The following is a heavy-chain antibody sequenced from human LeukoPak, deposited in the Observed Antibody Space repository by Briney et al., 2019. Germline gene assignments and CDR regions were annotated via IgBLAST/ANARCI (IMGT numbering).Heavy chain of an antibody. V-gene: IGHV3-48*03. Sequence: TGGSLRLSCAASGFTFSSYEMNWVRQAPGKGLEWVSYISSSGSTIYYADSVKGRFTISRDNSKNTLYLQMNSLRAEDTAVYYCANLIIAAGDFDYWGQGTLVTVSS. CDR3: ANLIIAAGDFDY. CDR2: ISSSGSTI. CDR1: GFTFSSYE. J-gene: IGHJ4*02. D-gene: IGHD6-25*01.